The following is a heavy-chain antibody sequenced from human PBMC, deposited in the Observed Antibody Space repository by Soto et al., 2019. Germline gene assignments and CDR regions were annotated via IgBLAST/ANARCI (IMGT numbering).Heavy chain of an antibody. Sequence: QVQLVQSGAEVKKPGSSVKVSCKASGGTFSSYTISWVRQAPGQGLEWMGRIIPILGIANYAQKFQGRVTITADKSTSTAYMELSSLRSEDTAVYYCARVPAAAGILLDYWGQGTLVTVSS. CDR1: GGTFSSYT. D-gene: IGHD6-13*01. CDR2: IIPILGIA. V-gene: IGHV1-69*02. J-gene: IGHJ4*02. CDR3: ARVPAAAGILLDY.